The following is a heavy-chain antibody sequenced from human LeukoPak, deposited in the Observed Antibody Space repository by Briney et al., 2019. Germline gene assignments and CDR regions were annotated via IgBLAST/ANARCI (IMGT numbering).Heavy chain of an antibody. J-gene: IGHJ4*02. CDR2: IYSGGST. V-gene: IGHV3-NL1*01. CDR1: GFTFSSYG. D-gene: IGHD3-10*01. Sequence: PGGSLRLSCAASGFTFSSYGMHWVRQAPGKGLEWVSIIYSGGSTFYADSVKGRFTISRDNSKNTLYLQMNSLRAEDTAVYYCAKDEGITMVRGAVDYWGQGTLVTVSS. CDR3: AKDEGITMVRGAVDY.